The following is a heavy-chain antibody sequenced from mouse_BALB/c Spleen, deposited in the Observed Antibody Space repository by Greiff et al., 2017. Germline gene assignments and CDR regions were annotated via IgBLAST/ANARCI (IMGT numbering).Heavy chain of an antibody. D-gene: IGHD2-14*01. CDR1: GFTFSSFG. V-gene: IGHV5-17*02. J-gene: IGHJ4*01. CDR3: ARSGDYRYDNYAMDY. CDR2: ISSGSSTI. Sequence: DVKLVESGGGLVQPGGSRKLSCAASGFTFSSFGMHWVRQAPEKGLEWVAYISSGSSTIYYADTVKGRFTISRDNPKNTLFLQMTSLRSEDTAMYYCARSGDYRYDNYAMDYWGQGTSVTVSS.